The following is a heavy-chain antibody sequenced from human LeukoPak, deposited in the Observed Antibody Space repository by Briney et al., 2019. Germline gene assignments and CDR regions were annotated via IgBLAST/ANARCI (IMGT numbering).Heavy chain of an antibody. Sequence: GGSLRLSCAASGFTFSSCAMSWVRQAPGKGLEWVSAISGSGGSTYYADSVKGRLTISRDNSKNTLYLQMNSLRAEDTAVYYCAKDLRDIVLMVYAPSVGDDAFDIWGQGTMVTVSS. CDR1: GFTFSSCA. CDR3: AKDLRDIVLMVYAPSVGDDAFDI. J-gene: IGHJ3*02. V-gene: IGHV3-23*01. CDR2: ISGSGGST. D-gene: IGHD2-8*01.